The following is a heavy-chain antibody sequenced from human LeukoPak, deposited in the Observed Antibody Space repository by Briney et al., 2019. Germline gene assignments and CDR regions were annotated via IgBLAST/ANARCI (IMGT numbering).Heavy chain of an antibody. CDR1: GYSFINSG. D-gene: IGHD1-20*01. V-gene: IGHV1-18*01. J-gene: IGHJ4*02. CDR2: ISTYNANT. Sequence: ASVTVSCKASGYSFINSGISWVRQAPGQGLEWMGWISTYNANTKYAQNLQGRVTMTTDTSTSTAYMELRGLRSDDTAVYYCARDHNWNPLVYWGQGTLVTVSS. CDR3: ARDHNWNPLVY.